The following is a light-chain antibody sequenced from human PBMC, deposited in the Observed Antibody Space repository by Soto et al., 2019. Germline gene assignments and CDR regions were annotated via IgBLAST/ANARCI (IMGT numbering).Light chain of an antibody. CDR1: SSNIGSYT. CDR3: AAWDGSLNGDV. CDR2: SNN. Sequence: QSVLTQPPSASGTPGQRVTISCSGSSSNIGSYTVNWYQQLPGTAPKLLIYSNNQRPSGVPDRFSGSKSGTSASLAISGLQSEDEADYYCAAWDGSLNGDVFGTGTKLTVL. V-gene: IGLV1-44*01. J-gene: IGLJ1*01.